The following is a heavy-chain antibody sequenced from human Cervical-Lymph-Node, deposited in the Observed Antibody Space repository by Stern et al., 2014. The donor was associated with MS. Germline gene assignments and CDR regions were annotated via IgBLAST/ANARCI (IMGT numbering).Heavy chain of an antibody. CDR3: AKSRTGYDILATAFDI. CDR2: ISGLGETT. J-gene: IGHJ3*02. D-gene: IGHD3/OR15-3a*01. Sequence: EVQLVESGGGLVQPGGSLRLSCTVSGLTFRGYAMTWVRPAPGKGLEWVSSISGLGETTYYADSVKGRFAISRDNSQNTLYLQMSSLRAEDTAIYYCAKSRTGYDILATAFDIWGQGTVVTVS. V-gene: IGHV3-23*04. CDR1: GLTFRGYA.